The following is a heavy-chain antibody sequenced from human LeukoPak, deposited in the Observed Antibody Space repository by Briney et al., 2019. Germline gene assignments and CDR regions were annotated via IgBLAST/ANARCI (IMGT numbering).Heavy chain of an antibody. V-gene: IGHV3-13*04. CDR1: GFKFSNSD. CDR3: ATGERPPPYTTDAWYFAL. Sequence: GGSLRLSCAASGFKFSNSDMHWVRQSAGRGLEWVSTIGTEADPFYPGSVKGRFTISRDNAKGSLYLQMNSLRVEDTGVYYCATGERPPPYTTDAWYFALWGRGTRVTVSS. CDR2: IGTEADP. J-gene: IGHJ2*01. D-gene: IGHD1-26*01.